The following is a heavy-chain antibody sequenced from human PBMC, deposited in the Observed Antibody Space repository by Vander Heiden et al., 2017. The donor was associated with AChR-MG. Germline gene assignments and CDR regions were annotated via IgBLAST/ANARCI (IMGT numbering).Heavy chain of an antibody. J-gene: IGHJ4*01. V-gene: IGHV3-15*01. CDR1: GFTFRNAW. CDR3: TTEGGEVALFDY. Sequence: EVQLVESGGGLVKPGGSLRLSCAASGFTFRNAWMSWVRQAPGKGLEWVGRIKSKTDGGTTDYAAPVKGRFTISRDDSKKTLYLKMKSMKSEDTAVYYCTTEGGEVALFDYWGHGTLVTVSS. CDR2: IKSKTDGGTT. D-gene: IGHD3-16*01.